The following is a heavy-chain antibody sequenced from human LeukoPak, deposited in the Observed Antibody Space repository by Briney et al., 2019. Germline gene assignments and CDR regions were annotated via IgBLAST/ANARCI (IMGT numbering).Heavy chain of an antibody. CDR1: GFTFSSYA. Sequence: QSGGSLRLSCAASGFTFSSYAMSWVRQAPGEGLEWVSAISGSGGSTYYADSVKGRFTISRDNSKNTLYLQMNSLRAEDTAVYYCAKTDKYSSGWDYYFDYWGQGTLVTVSS. V-gene: IGHV3-23*01. CDR2: ISGSGGST. CDR3: AKTDKYSSGWDYYFDY. J-gene: IGHJ4*02. D-gene: IGHD6-19*01.